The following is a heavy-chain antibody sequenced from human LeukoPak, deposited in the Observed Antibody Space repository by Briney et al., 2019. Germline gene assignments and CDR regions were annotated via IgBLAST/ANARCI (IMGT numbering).Heavy chain of an antibody. Sequence: HAGGSLRLSCAASGFTFSNYAMHWVRQAPGKGLEYVAAISSNGGSTYYANSVKGRVTISRDNSKNTLHLQMGSLRAEDMAVYYCARVTPDNLEYYFDYWGQGTLVTVSS. J-gene: IGHJ4*02. D-gene: IGHD1-14*01. V-gene: IGHV3-64*01. CDR3: ARVTPDNLEYYFDY. CDR2: ISSNGGST. CDR1: GFTFSNYA.